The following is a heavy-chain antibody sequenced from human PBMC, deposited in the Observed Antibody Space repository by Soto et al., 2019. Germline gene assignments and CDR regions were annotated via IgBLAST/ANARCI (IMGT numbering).Heavy chain of an antibody. CDR2: ISSRSDI. V-gene: IGHV3-21*01. Sequence: GGSLRLSCVGSGFTFSNFSINWVRQAPGKGLEWVSSISSRSDIYYADSVKGRFTISRDNAKNSVSLQMNSLRAEDTAVYYCAREYTAWPLAYGLDVWGQGTTVTVSS. J-gene: IGHJ6*02. CDR1: GFTFSNFS. D-gene: IGHD2-2*02. CDR3: AREYTAWPLAYGLDV.